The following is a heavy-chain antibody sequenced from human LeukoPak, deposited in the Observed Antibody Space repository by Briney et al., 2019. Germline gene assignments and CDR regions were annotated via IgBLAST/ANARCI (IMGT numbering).Heavy chain of an antibody. CDR3: ARSSGTYFDY. J-gene: IGHJ4*02. CDR2: ISSSSSSI. D-gene: IGHD1-26*01. CDR1: GFTFSSYA. Sequence: PGGSLRLSCAASGFTFSSYAMSWVRQAPGKGLEWVSYISSSSSSIYYADSVKGRFTISRDNAKNSLYLQMNSLRAEDTAVYYCARSSGTYFDYWGQGTLVTVSS. V-gene: IGHV3-48*01.